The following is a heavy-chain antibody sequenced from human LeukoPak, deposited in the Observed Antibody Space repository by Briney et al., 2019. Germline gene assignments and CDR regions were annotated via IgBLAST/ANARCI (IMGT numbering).Heavy chain of an antibody. CDR1: GRSIDNYY. V-gene: IGHV4-59*08. D-gene: IGHD3-3*01. J-gene: IGHJ4*02. CDR3: ARHDFWSGFDY. CDR2: IFYNGRT. Sequence: SETLSLTCTVSGRSIDNYYWGWIRQSPGKGLEYIAYIFYNGRTNYNLSLKSRVTISVDTSKNQFSLKLNYVTAADTAVYYCARHDFWSGFDYWDQGALVTVSS.